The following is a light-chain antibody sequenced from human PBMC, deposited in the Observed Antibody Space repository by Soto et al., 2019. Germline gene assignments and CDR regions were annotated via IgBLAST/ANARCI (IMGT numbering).Light chain of an antibody. CDR3: QQYNKWPPT. J-gene: IGKJ1*01. CDR2: HAS. CDR1: QCISNW. Sequence: DIQMTQSPSTLSASVGDRVTITFRSSQCISNWLAWYQQKPGTAPKVLIYHASNLQSGVPSRFSGSGSGTEFTLTISSLQSEDFAVYHCQQYNKWPPTFGQGTKVDIK. V-gene: IGKV1-5*01.